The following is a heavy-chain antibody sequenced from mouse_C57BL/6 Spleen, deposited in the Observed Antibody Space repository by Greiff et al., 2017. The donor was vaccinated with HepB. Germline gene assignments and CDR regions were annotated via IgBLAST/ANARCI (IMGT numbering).Heavy chain of an antibody. CDR1: GYTFTDYY. V-gene: IGHV1-26*01. CDR3: ARWDYDLFAY. Sequence: EVKLQQSGPELVKPGASVKISCKASGYTFTDYYMNWVKQSHGKSLEWIGDINPNNGGTSYNQKFKGKATLTVDKSSSTAYMELRSLTSEDSAVYYCARWDYDLFAYWGQGTLVTVSA. J-gene: IGHJ3*01. D-gene: IGHD2-4*01. CDR2: INPNNGGT.